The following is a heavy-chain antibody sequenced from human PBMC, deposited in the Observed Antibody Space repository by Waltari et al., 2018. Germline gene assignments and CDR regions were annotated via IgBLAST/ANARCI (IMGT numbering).Heavy chain of an antibody. J-gene: IGHJ3*02. CDR2: IYYSGST. Sequence: QVQLQESGPGLVKPSETLSLTCTVSGGSISSYYWSWIRQPPGKGLEWIGYIYYSGSTNYNPSLKSRVTISVDTSKNQFSLKLSSVTAADTAVYYCARPSGSYFGEDAFDIWGQGTMVTVSS. CDR1: GGSISSYY. CDR3: ARPSGSYFGEDAFDI. D-gene: IGHD1-26*01. V-gene: IGHV4-59*01.